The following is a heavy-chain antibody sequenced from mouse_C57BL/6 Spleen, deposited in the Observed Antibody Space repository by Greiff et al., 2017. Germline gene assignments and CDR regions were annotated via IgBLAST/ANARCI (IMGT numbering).Heavy chain of an antibody. CDR2: LWSGGST. J-gene: IGHJ3*01. CDR3: AREVTGPLAY. Sequence: QVQLQQSGPGLVQPSQSLSITCTASGFSLTSYGVHWVRQSPGKGLEWMGVLWSGGSTDYTAAFLSRLSISKDNSKSQVFVKMNSLQADDTAIYDSAREVTGPLAYWGQGTLVTVSA. V-gene: IGHV2-2*01. D-gene: IGHD2-13*01. CDR1: GFSLTSYG.